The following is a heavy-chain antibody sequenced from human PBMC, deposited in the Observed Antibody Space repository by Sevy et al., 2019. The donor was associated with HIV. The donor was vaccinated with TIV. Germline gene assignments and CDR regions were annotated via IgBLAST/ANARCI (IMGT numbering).Heavy chain of an antibody. V-gene: IGHV3-30*18. CDR2: ISYDGDNK. CDR1: GFPFGSHS. Sequence: GGSLRLSCVGSGFPFGSHSMHWVRQAPGKGLEWVAVISYDGDNKYYADSVKGRFTISRDNSKNTLFLQMNSLRGDDTAVYYCAKDRRRGYSFCLDSWGQGTLVTVSS. CDR3: AKDRRRGYSFCLDS. J-gene: IGHJ5*01. D-gene: IGHD5-18*01.